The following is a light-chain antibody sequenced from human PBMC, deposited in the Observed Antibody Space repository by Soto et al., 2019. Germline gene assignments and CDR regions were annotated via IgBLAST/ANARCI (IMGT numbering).Light chain of an antibody. CDR3: RQGKNVGS. CDR2: KAS. V-gene: IGKV1-5*03. CDR1: QTISSW. Sequence: DIQMTQSPSTLPGSVGDRVTITCRASQTISSWLAWYQQKPGKAPKLLIYKASTLEAGVPSRFRGSGSGTDFTFTISRLRPEDKATKDGRQGKNVGSFGPGTGVDIK. J-gene: IGKJ1*01.